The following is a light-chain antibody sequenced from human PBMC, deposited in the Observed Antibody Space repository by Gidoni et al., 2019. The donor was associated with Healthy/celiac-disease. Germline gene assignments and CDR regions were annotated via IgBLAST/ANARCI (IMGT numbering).Light chain of an antibody. CDR1: SSDVGGYNY. CDR2: EVS. Sequence: QSALTQPPSASGSPGQSVTISCTGTSSDVGGYNYVSGYQQHPGKAPKLLIYEVSKRPSGVPDRFSGYKSGNTASLTVAGLQAEDEADYYCSSYAGSNNLVFGGGTKLTVL. J-gene: IGLJ2*01. V-gene: IGLV2-8*01. CDR3: SSYAGSNNLV.